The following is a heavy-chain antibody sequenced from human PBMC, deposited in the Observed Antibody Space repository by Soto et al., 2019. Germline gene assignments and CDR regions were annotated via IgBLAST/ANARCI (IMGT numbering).Heavy chain of an antibody. Sequence: QVQLVESGGGVVQPGRSLRLPCAASGFTFSSYAMHWVRQAPGKGLEWVAVISYDGSNKYYADSVKGRFTISRDNSKNTLYLQMNSLRAEDTAVYYCAREGIAVAGPLDYWGQGTLVTVSS. D-gene: IGHD6-19*01. CDR3: AREGIAVAGPLDY. CDR2: ISYDGSNK. J-gene: IGHJ4*02. CDR1: GFTFSSYA. V-gene: IGHV3-30-3*01.